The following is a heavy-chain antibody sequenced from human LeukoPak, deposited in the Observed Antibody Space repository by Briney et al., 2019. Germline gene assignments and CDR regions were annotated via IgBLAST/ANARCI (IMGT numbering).Heavy chain of an antibody. CDR2: ISGSGGST. Sequence: TGGSLRLSCAASGFTFSSYAMNWVRQAPGKGLEWVSTISGSGGSTYYADSGKGRFTISRDNSKNTLYLQMNSLRAEDTAVYYCAKDANSISSSWCYWGQGTLVSVSS. J-gene: IGHJ4*02. CDR1: GFTFSSYA. D-gene: IGHD6-13*01. V-gene: IGHV3-23*01. CDR3: AKDANSISSSWCY.